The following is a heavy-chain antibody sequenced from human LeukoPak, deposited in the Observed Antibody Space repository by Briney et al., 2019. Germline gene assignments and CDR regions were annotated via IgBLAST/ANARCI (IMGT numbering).Heavy chain of an antibody. CDR2: ISGSGGST. CDR3: AREGVGYCSGGSCYYFDY. CDR1: GFTFSSYA. Sequence: PGGSLRLSCAASGFTFSSYAMSWVRQAPGKGLEWVSAISGSGGSTYYADSVKGRFTISRDNSKNTLYLQMNSLRAEDTAVYYCAREGVGYCSGGSCYYFDYWGQGTLVTVSS. D-gene: IGHD2-15*01. J-gene: IGHJ4*02. V-gene: IGHV3-23*01.